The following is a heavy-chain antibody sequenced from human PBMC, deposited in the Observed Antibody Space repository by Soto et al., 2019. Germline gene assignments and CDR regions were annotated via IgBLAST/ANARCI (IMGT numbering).Heavy chain of an antibody. J-gene: IGHJ4*02. CDR2: IKRKIDGGTT. V-gene: IGHV3-15*01. D-gene: IGHD2-15*01. CDR3: SAGLGKSDMDS. CDR1: GFSFSNAW. Sequence: GGSLRLSCAASGFSFSNAWMSWVRQAPGKGLEWVGHIKRKIDGGTTDYAAPVKGRFTISRDDSENTLFLQMNSLKTEDTALYYCSAGLGKSDMDSWGQGTLVTVSS.